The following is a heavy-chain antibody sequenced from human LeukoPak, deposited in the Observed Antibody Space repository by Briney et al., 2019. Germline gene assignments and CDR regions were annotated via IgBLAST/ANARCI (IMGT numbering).Heavy chain of an antibody. CDR1: GFTFSSYN. CDR2: IGTAGDP. CDR3: ARDRIQGGMDV. V-gene: IGHV3-13*05. J-gene: IGHJ6*04. D-gene: IGHD5-18*01. Sequence: PGGSLRLSCAASGFTFSSYNMHWVRQATGKGLEWVAAIGTAGDPYYPGSVKGRFTISRENAKNSLYLQMNSLRAGDTAVYYCARDRIQGGMDVWGKGTTVTVSS.